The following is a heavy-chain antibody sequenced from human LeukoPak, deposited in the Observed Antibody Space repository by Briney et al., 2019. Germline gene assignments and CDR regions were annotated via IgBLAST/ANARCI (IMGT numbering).Heavy chain of an antibody. CDR2: IWDDGSNK. Sequence: GGSLRLSCAAAGLNFNDSDMDWVRQAPGKWPEWVAVIWDDGSNKYYAESVKGRFTISRDSSKNMLYLQMNSLRVGDTAVYYCARERGGQDWDFDLWGGGTLVTVSS. CDR3: ARERGGQDWDFDL. CDR1: GLNFNDSD. V-gene: IGHV3-33*01. D-gene: IGHD3-10*01. J-gene: IGHJ2*01.